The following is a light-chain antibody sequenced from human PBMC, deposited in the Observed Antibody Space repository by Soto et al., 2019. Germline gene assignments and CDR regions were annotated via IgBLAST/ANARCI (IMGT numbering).Light chain of an antibody. Sequence: QSALTQPASVSGSPGQSITISCTGTSSDVGSYNLVSWYQQHPGKAPKLMIYEGSKRPSGVSNRFSGSKSGNTASLTIFGLQAEDEADYYCCSYAGSSTFDWVFGGGTKLTVL. CDR1: SSDVGSYNL. CDR2: EGS. CDR3: CSYAGSSTFDWV. V-gene: IGLV2-23*03. J-gene: IGLJ3*02.